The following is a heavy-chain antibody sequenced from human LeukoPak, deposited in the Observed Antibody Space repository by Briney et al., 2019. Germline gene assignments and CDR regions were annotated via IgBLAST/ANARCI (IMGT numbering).Heavy chain of an antibody. Sequence: NRGGSLQISCQGSGSSFTSYWIGGGRPVAGKGQGGRGISYPGDYDTRDSPSFQRHVTISADKSISTAYLQWSSLKASDTAMYYCARLGPGDGYFDYWGQGTLVTVSS. CDR2: SYPGDYDT. CDR3: ARLGPGDGYFDY. J-gene: IGHJ4*02. CDR1: GSSFTSYW. V-gene: IGHV5-51*01. D-gene: IGHD5-24*01.